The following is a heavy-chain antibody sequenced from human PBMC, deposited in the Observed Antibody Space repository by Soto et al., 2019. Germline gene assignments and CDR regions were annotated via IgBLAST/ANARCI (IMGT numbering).Heavy chain of an antibody. CDR3: ARDGPRIAVAGGVDY. J-gene: IGHJ4*02. D-gene: IGHD6-19*01. Sequence: QVQLVESGGGVVQPGRSLRLSCAASGFTFSSYGMHWVRQAPGKGLEWVAVIWYDGSNKYYADSVKGRFTISRDNSKNTLYLQMNSLRGGGTAGYYCARDGPRIAVAGGVDYWGQGTLVTVSS. CDR2: IWYDGSNK. CDR1: GFTFSSYG. V-gene: IGHV3-33*01.